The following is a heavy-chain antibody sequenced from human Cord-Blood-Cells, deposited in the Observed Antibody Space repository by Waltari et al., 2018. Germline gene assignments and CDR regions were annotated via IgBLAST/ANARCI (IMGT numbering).Heavy chain of an antibody. D-gene: IGHD6-13*01. CDR1: GFTFSSHS. CDR3: ARDSSSSWYYYSYGMDV. CDR2: ISSSRSSI. J-gene: IGHJ6*02. Sequence: EVQLVESGGGLVKPGGSLRLSCAASGFTFSSHSMNWVGHAPGKGLEWLSSISSSRSSIYYADSVKGRFTISRDNAKNSLYLQMNSLRAEDTAVYYCARDSSSSWYYYSYGMDVWGQGTTVTVSS. V-gene: IGHV3-21*01.